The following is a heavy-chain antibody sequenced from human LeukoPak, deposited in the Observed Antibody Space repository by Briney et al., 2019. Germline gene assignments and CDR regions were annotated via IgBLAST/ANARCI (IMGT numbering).Heavy chain of an antibody. Sequence: RPSETLSLTCTVSGDSISSYYWSWLRQPPGKGLEWVGYIYYSGSTNYNPSLKSRVTISVDTSKNQFSLKLSSVTAADTAVYYCARVDYGDYVPVYAFDIWGQGTMVTVSS. CDR2: IYYSGST. V-gene: IGHV4-59*01. D-gene: IGHD4-17*01. J-gene: IGHJ3*02. CDR3: ARVDYGDYVPVYAFDI. CDR1: GDSISSYY.